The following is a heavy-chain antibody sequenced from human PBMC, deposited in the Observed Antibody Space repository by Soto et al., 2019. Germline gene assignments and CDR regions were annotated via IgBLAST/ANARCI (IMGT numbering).Heavy chain of an antibody. CDR3: ARDAFRIGYCSGGSCYRGSNWFDP. CDR1: GFTFSSYG. D-gene: IGHD2-15*01. J-gene: IGHJ5*02. Sequence: QVQLVESGGGVVQPGRSLRLSCAASGFTFSSYGMHWVRQAPGKGLEWVAVIWYDGSNKYYADSVKGRFTISRDNSKNTLYLQMNSLRAEDTAVYYCARDAFRIGYCSGGSCYRGSNWFDPWGQGTLVTVSS. V-gene: IGHV3-33*01. CDR2: IWYDGSNK.